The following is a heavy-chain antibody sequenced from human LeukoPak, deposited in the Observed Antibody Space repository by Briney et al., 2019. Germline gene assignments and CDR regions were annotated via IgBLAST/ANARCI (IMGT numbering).Heavy chain of an antibody. J-gene: IGHJ4*02. V-gene: IGHV3-74*01. Sequence: GGSLRLSCAASGFPFSTYWMCWVRQAPGKGLVWVSRIRPDGSSTTYADSVKGRFTISRDNAKNTLYLQMNSLRAEDTAVYYCARNSYSSGWYNVEFGLFDYWGQGTLVTLSS. D-gene: IGHD6-19*01. CDR2: IRPDGSST. CDR1: GFPFSTYW. CDR3: ARNSYSSGWYNVEFGLFDY.